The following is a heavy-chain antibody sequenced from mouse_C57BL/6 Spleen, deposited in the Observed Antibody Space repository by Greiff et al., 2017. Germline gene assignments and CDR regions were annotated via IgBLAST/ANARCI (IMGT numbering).Heavy chain of an antibody. CDR2: ISDGGSYT. V-gene: IGHV5-4*01. J-gene: IGHJ3*01. D-gene: IGHD3-1*01. CDR3: ARGGLYWFAY. Sequence: EVQLVESGGGLVKPGGSLKLSCAASGFTFSSYAMSWVRQTPEKRLEWVATISDGGSYTYYPDNVKGRFTISRDNAKNNLYLQMSHLKSEDTAMYYCARGGLYWFAYWGQGTLVTVSA. CDR1: GFTFSSYA.